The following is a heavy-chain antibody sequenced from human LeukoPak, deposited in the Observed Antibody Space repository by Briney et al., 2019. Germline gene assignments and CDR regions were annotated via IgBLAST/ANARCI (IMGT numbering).Heavy chain of an antibody. CDR1: GGSISSHF. V-gene: IGHV4-59*11. CDR2: IYYSGST. CDR3: ARDYDGSWRFDP. D-gene: IGHD2-15*01. J-gene: IGHJ5*02. Sequence: TETLSLTCTVSGGSISSHFWSWIRQPPGKGLEWIGHIYYSGSTNYNPSLKSRVTISVDTSKNQFSLKLSSVIAADTAVYYCARDYDGSWRFDPWGQGTLVTVSS.